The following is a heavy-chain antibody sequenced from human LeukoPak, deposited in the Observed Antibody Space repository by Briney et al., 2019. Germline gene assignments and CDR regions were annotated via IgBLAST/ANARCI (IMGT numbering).Heavy chain of an antibody. CDR1: GGSFSGYY. CDR3: ARGNYDISDAFGI. J-gene: IGHJ3*02. V-gene: IGHV4-34*01. Sequence: SETLSLTCAVYGGSFSGYYWSWIRQPPGKGLEWIGEINHSGSTNYNPSLKSRVTISVDTSKNQFSLKLSSVTAADTAVYYCARGNYDISDAFGIWGQGTMVTVSS. CDR2: INHSGST. D-gene: IGHD3-9*01.